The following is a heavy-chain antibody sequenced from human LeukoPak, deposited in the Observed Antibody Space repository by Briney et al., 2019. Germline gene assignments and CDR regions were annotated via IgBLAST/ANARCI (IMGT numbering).Heavy chain of an antibody. V-gene: IGHV1-24*01. CDR2: FDPEDGET. J-gene: IGHJ5*02. CDR1: GYTLTELS. Sequence: GASVKVSCKVSGYTLTELSMHWVRQAPGTGLEWMGGFDPEDGETIYAQKFQGRVTMTEDTSTDTAYMELSSLRSEDTAVYYCATAMVVRGVIPSYWFDPWGQGTLVTVSS. CDR3: ATAMVVRGVIPSYWFDP. D-gene: IGHD3-10*01.